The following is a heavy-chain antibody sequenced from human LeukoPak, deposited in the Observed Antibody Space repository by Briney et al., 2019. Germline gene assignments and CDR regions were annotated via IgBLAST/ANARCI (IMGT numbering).Heavy chain of an antibody. D-gene: IGHD1-26*01. J-gene: IGHJ4*02. CDR2: MWHDGTRE. CDR3: ARDLSYGSLDF. CDR1: GFMLSTHG. V-gene: IGHV3-33*01. Sequence: GGSLRLSCAASGFMLSTHGMHWVRQALGKGLEWVAGMWHDGTREDYADSVKGRFTISRDLSKNTLNLQMNSLRVDDTAMFYCARDLSYGSLDFRGQGTLATASS.